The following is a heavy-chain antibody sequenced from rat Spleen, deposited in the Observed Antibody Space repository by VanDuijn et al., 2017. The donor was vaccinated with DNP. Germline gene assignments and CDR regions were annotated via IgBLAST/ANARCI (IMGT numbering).Heavy chain of an antibody. CDR1: GFTFRDAD. V-gene: IGHV10-5*01. Sequence: VQVVESGGGLVQPKESLKISCAASGFTFRDADMYWVRQAPGKGLEWIARIRNKANNYATLYADSVKGRFTISRNDSENMVYLQMDNLKTEETASYYCARHYGHNGFDYWGQGVMVTVSS. D-gene: IGHD1-11*01. J-gene: IGHJ2*01. CDR2: IRNKANNYAT. CDR3: ARHYGHNGFDY.